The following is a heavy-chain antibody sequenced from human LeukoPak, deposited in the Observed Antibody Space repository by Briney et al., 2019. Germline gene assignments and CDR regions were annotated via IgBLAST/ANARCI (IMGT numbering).Heavy chain of an antibody. J-gene: IGHJ4*02. CDR2: IYYSGST. CDR3: ARDRGRYYDSSGYRFDY. V-gene: IGHV4-59*01. CDR1: GGSISSYY. Sequence: PSETLSLTCTVSGGSISSYYWSWIRQPPGKGLEWIGYIYYSGSTNYNPSLKSRVTISVDTSKNQFSLKLSSVTAADTAVYYCARDRGRYYDSSGYRFDYWAREPWSPSPQ. D-gene: IGHD3-22*01.